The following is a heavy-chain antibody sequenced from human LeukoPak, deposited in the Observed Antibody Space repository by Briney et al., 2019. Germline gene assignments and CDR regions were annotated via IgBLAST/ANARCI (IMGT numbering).Heavy chain of an antibody. CDR2: INTNTGNP. CDR3: GREKVGAVNAFDI. V-gene: IGHV7-4-1*02. J-gene: IGHJ3*02. Sequence: GASVKVSCKTSGYTFTSYAISWVRQAPGQGLEWMGWINTNTGNPTYAQGFTGRYAFSLDTSVSTAYLQISGLQADDTAVYYCGREKVGAVNAFDIWGQGTMVTVSS. CDR1: GYTFTSYA. D-gene: IGHD1-26*01.